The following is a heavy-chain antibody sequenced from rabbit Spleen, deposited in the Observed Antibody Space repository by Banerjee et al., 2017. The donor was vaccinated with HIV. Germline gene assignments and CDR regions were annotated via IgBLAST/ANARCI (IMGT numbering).Heavy chain of an antibody. CDR1: GFSLSSRYW. D-gene: IGHD5-1*01. V-gene: IGHV1S45*01. CDR2: IGTTSGVT. J-gene: IGHJ4*01. Sequence: QQQLKESGGGLVKPGGTLTLTCTASGFSLSSRYWICWVRQAPGKGLEWIACIGTTSGVTYSASWTKGRFTISKTSSTTVTLQMPSLTAADTATYFCARGGEGGYGYLDLWGQGTLVTVS. CDR3: ARGGEGGYGYLDL.